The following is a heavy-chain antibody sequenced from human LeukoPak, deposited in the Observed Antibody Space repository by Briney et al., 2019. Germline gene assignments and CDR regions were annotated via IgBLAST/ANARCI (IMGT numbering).Heavy chain of an antibody. J-gene: IGHJ3*02. Sequence: GGSLRLSCAASGFYFANYAMSWVRQAPGKGLEWVSAISGSGGSTYYADTVKGRFTISRDNSKNTLYLQMNSLRAEDTAVYYCAKPTWGSYRFDAFDIWGQGTMVTVSS. V-gene: IGHV3-23*01. D-gene: IGHD3-16*02. CDR1: GFYFANYA. CDR3: AKPTWGSYRFDAFDI. CDR2: ISGSGGST.